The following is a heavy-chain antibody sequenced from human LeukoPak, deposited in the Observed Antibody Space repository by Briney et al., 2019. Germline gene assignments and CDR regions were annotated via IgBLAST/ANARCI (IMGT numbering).Heavy chain of an antibody. D-gene: IGHD5-18*01. CDR2: IYYSGST. J-gene: IGHJ4*02. CDR3: ASGYSYLGY. CDR1: GGSISSGDYY. Sequence: SETLSLTCTVSGGSISSGDYYWSWIRQPPGKGLEWIGYIYYSGSTYYNPSLKSRITISVDTSRNQFSLRLSSVTAADTAVYYCASGYSYLGYWSQGTLVTVSS. V-gene: IGHV4-30-4*08.